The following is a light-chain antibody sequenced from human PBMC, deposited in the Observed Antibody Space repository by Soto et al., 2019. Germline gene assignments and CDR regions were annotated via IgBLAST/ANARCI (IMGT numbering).Light chain of an antibody. J-gene: IGLJ2*01. Sequence: QSVLTQPPSVSGAPGQRVTISCTGSSSNIGAGYDVHWYQQLPGTAPKLLICGNSNRPSGVPDRFSGSKFGTSASLAITGPRAEDEADYYCHAYGSSLSGVVFGGGTKLAVL. V-gene: IGLV1-40*01. CDR1: SSNIGAGYD. CDR3: HAYGSSLSGVV. CDR2: GNS.